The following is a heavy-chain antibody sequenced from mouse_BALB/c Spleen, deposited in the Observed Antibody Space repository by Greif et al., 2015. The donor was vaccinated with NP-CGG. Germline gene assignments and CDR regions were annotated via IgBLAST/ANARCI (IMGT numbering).Heavy chain of an antibody. CDR2: IYPGDGDT. CDR3: ARPPCAAYRYDYYAMDY. CDR1: GYAFSSSW. Sequence: VQLQQPGPELVKPGASVKISCKASGYAFSSSWMNWVKQRPGQGLEWIGRIYPGDGDTNYNGKFKGKATLTADKSSSTAYMQLSSLTSVDSAVYFCARPPCAAYRYDYYAMDYWGQGTSVTVSS. D-gene: IGHD2-14*01. V-gene: IGHV1-82*01. J-gene: IGHJ4*01.